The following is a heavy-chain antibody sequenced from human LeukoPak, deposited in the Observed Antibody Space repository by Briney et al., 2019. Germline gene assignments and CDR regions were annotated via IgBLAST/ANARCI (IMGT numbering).Heavy chain of an antibody. D-gene: IGHD2-21*02. CDR1: GYTLTSNY. CDR2: INPSGSST. V-gene: IGHV1-46*03. Sequence: ASVKVSCKASGYTLTSNYIHWVRQAPGQGLEWMGIINPSGSSTTYAQKFQGRVTMTRDTTTSTVYMELTSLRSEDTAVYYCAKGRSDFFAYYYYLDVWGKGTTVTVSS. CDR3: AKGRSDFFAYYYYLDV. J-gene: IGHJ6*03.